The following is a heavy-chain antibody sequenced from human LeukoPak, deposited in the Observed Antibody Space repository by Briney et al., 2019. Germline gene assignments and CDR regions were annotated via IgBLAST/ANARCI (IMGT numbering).Heavy chain of an antibody. D-gene: IGHD6-19*01. CDR3: AKLRASGSGCSNY. CDR2: ISSGGTST. J-gene: IGHJ4*02. Sequence: GSLRLPSSASGFTFSSYAMNWVRQAPGKGLEWVPGISSGGTSTYFADSVKGRFTISRDNPKNTLYLQMNSLRAEDTAVYYCAKLRASGSGCSNYWGQGTLVTVSS. V-gene: IGHV3-23*01. CDR1: GFTFSSYA.